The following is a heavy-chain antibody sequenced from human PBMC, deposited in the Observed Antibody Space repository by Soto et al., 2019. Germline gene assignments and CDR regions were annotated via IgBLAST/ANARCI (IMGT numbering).Heavy chain of an antibody. CDR2: VYYSGST. CDR3: VRVQAASSWFDP. J-gene: IGHJ5*02. D-gene: IGHD2-15*01. CDR1: GGSIFSSY. Sequence: PSETLSLTCTVSGGSIFSSYWTWIRQPPGKGLEWIGNVYYSGSTNYNPSLKSRITISVDTSKNQFSLNLSSVTAADTAVYYCVRVQAASSWFDPWGQGTLVTVSS. V-gene: IGHV4-59*01.